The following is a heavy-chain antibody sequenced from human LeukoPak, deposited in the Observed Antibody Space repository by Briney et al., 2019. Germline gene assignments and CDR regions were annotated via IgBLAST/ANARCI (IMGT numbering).Heavy chain of an antibody. CDR3: AKYYVWGSYRPYYFDY. V-gene: IGHV4-4*07. D-gene: IGHD3-16*02. Sequence: SETLSLTCTVSGGSISSYYWSWIRQPAGKGLEWIGRIYTSGSTNYNPSLKSRVTMSVDTSKNQFSLKLSSVTAADTAVYYCAKYYVWGSYRPYYFDYWGQGTLVTVSS. J-gene: IGHJ4*02. CDR1: GGSISSYY. CDR2: IYTSGST.